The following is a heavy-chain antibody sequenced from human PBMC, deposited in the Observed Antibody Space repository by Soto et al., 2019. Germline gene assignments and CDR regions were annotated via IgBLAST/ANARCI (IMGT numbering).Heavy chain of an antibody. D-gene: IGHD5-18*01. CDR3: ARHGGIQLWLGGSGDAFDI. Sequence: SETLSLTCTGSGGSISSYYWSWIRQPPGKGLEWIGYIYYSGSTNYNPSLKSRVTISVDTSKNQFSLKLSSVTAADTAVYYCARHGGIQLWLGGSGDAFDIWGQGTMVTVSS. V-gene: IGHV4-59*08. CDR2: IYYSGST. CDR1: GGSISSYY. J-gene: IGHJ3*02.